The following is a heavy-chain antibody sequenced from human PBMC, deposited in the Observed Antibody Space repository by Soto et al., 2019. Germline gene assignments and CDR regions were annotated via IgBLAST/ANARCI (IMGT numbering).Heavy chain of an antibody. CDR1: GFDFNKFG. CDR3: AKDVTVAGAPIYNTGLDV. CDR2: ITYEGSLR. D-gene: IGHD6-19*01. V-gene: IGHV3-30*18. J-gene: IGHJ6*02. Sequence: QVQLVQSGGGLVQPGRSLRLSCAASGFDFNKFGLHWVRQTPGKGLEWVAFITYEGSLRDHADSVKGRFTVSRDNSKNMLYLQMDSLRPEDTAVYYCAKDVTVAGAPIYNTGLDVWGQGTTVTVTS.